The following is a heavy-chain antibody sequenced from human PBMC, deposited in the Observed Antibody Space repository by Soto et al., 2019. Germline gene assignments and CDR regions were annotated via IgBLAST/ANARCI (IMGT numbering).Heavy chain of an antibody. J-gene: IGHJ4*02. V-gene: IGHV1-46*01. CDR3: AREPGYDSSGYYTDY. D-gene: IGHD3-22*01. CDR2: INPSGGGT. Sequence: GASVKVSCKASGYTFTSYYMHWVRQAPGQGLEWMGIINPSGGGTNYAQKFQGRVTMTRNTSISTAYMELSSLRSEDTAVYYCAREPGYDSSGYYTDYWGQGTLVTVSS. CDR1: GYTFTSYY.